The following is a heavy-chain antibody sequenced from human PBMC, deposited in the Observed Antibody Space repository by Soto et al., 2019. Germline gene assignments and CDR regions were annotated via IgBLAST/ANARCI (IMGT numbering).Heavy chain of an antibody. CDR2: MFYSGST. CDR3: ARRNTALDDAFDI. CDR1: GASISNSY. V-gene: IGHV4-59*01. Sequence: SETLSLTCTVSGASISNSYWIWIRQPPGKGLEWIGNMFYSGSTNYNPSLKSRITTSVDTSKNQFSLKLSSVTAADTAVYYCARRNTALDDAFDIWGQGTMVT. J-gene: IGHJ3*02. D-gene: IGHD5-18*01.